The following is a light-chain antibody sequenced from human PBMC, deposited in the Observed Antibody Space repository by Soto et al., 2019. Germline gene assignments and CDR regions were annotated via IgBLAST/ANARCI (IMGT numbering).Light chain of an antibody. Sequence: DIQMTQSPSTLSASVGDRVTITCRASQCISSWWAWYQQKPGKAPKLLIYDAFTLESGVPSRFSARGSGTDFTLTSISRQPDDFATYYCQQCNTYSWTFGQGTKVEIK. CDR1: QCISSW. CDR2: DAF. V-gene: IGKV1-5*01. CDR3: QQCNTYSWT. J-gene: IGKJ1*01.